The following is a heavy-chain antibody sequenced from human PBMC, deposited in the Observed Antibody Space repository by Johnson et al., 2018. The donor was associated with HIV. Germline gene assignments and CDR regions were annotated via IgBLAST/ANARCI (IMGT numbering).Heavy chain of an antibody. CDR3: ARGRGALDI. Sequence: VQLVESGGGLVQPGGSLRLSCEASGFIVSSYWMSWVRQAPGKGLEWVANIKQDGSEKYYVDSVKGRFTISRDNAKNSLYLQMNSLRVEDTAIYYCARGRGALDIWGQGTVVTVSS. J-gene: IGHJ3*02. D-gene: IGHD3-16*01. V-gene: IGHV3-7*04. CDR2: IKQDGSEK. CDR1: GFIVSSYW.